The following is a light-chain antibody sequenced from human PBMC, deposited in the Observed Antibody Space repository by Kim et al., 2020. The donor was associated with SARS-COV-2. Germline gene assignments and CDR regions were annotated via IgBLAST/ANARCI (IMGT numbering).Light chain of an antibody. CDR1: QSISSW. Sequence: DIQMTQSPSTLSASVGDRVTITCLASQSISSWLAWYQQKPGKAPKLLIYKASSLESGVPSRFSGSGSGTEFTLTISSLQPDDYATYYCQQYNSDFGQGTKLEI. V-gene: IGKV1-5*03. CDR3: QQYNSD. J-gene: IGKJ2*01. CDR2: KAS.